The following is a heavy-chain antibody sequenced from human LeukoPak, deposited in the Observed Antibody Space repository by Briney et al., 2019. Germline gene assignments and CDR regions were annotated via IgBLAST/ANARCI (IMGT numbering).Heavy chain of an antibody. CDR3: ARGGSSWYRGSFQH. Sequence: ASVKVSCNASGDTFRSSVMHWVRQAPGQGLEWMGIINPSGGSTSYAQIFQGRVTMTRDTSTSTVYMGLSSLRSEDTAVYYCARGGSSWYRGSFQHWGQGTLVTVSS. J-gene: IGHJ1*01. V-gene: IGHV1-46*01. CDR2: INPSGGST. CDR1: GDTFRSSV. D-gene: IGHD6-13*01.